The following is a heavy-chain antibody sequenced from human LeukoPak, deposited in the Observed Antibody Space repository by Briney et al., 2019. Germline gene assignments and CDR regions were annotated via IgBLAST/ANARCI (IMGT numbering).Heavy chain of an antibody. CDR1: GFTFSSYG. J-gene: IGHJ4*02. CDR2: ISGSGGST. D-gene: IGHD3-10*01. Sequence: GGSLRLSCAASGFTFSSYGMSWVRQAPGKGLEWGSAISGSGGSTYYADSVKGRFTISRDNSKNTLYLQMNSLRAEDTAVYYCAKDQRYYGSGSPPDYWGQGTLVTVSS. V-gene: IGHV3-23*01. CDR3: AKDQRYYGSGSPPDY.